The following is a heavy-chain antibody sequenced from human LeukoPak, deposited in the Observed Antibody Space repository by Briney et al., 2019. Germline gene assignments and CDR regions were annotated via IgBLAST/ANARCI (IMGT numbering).Heavy chain of an antibody. V-gene: IGHV1-69*05. D-gene: IGHD3-10*01. CDR2: IIPIFGTA. CDR1: GGTFSSYA. J-gene: IGHJ6*03. CDR3: ARDRDYYGSGSYYNYYYYYMDV. Sequence: ASVKVSCKASGGTFSSYAISWVRQAPGQGLEWMGRIIPIFGTANYAQKFQGRVTITTDGSTSTAYMELSSLRSEDTAVYYCARDRDYYGSGSYYNYYYYYMDVWGKGTTVTVSS.